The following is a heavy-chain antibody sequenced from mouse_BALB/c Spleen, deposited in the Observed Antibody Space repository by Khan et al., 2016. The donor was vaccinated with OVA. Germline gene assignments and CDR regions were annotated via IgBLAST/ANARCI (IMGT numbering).Heavy chain of an antibody. CDR2: IWGDGST. CDR1: GFSLTGYG. V-gene: IGHV2-6-7*01. J-gene: IGHJ4*01. CDR3: ASAYYYGRALDY. D-gene: IGHD1-1*01. Sequence: QVQLKESGPGLVAPSPSLSITCTVSGFSLTGYGVNWVRQPPGKGLEWLGLIWGDGSTNYNSALKSRMTTSKENSKSQVSLKMNSLHTDDTARDCCASAYYYGRALDYWGQGTTVTVSS.